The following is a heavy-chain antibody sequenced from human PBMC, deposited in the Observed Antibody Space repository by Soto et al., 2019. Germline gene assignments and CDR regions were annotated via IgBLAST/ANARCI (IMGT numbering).Heavy chain of an antibody. J-gene: IGHJ4*02. V-gene: IGHV3-23*01. CDR2: IRSSAGST. D-gene: IGHD1-26*01. CDR3: ANWGKSGSDF. CDR1: GFTFSFYP. Sequence: EVLLLESGGGLVQPGGSLSLSCADSGFTFSFYPMSWVRPAPGKGLEWVSGIRSSAGSTYYADPVKGRFTISRDNSNNTLYLQMDSLRAEDTAVYYCANWGKSGSDFWGQGTLVTVSS.